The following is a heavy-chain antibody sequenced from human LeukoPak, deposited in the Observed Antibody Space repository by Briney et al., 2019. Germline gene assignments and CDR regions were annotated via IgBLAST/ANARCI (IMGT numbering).Heavy chain of an antibody. CDR2: ISCYNGDT. CDR1: AYTFNRYG. J-gene: IGHJ4*02. Sequence: ASVKVSCKTSAYTFNRYGISWVRQAPGQGLEWMGWISCYNGDTHYARSYQGRLTMTTDTSTSTAYMELRSLRSDDTAVYYCARDPSNTSGYHTWFDYWGQGTLVTVSS. V-gene: IGHV1-18*01. CDR3: ARDPSNTSGYHTWFDY. D-gene: IGHD3-3*01.